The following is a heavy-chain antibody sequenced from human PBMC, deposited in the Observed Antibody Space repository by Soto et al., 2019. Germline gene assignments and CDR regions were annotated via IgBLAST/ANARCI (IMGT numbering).Heavy chain of an antibody. Sequence: GASVKVSCKASGYTFTSYYIHWVRQAPGQGLEWMGIINPRGGITTYAQKFQGRLTMTGDTSTSTVCMELSSLTSEDTAMYHCASSPAYGSSWYGIPPDLSHGMDVWGQGTTVTVSS. CDR2: INPRGGIT. CDR1: GYTFTSYY. V-gene: IGHV1-46*01. CDR3: ASSPAYGSSWYGIPPDLSHGMDV. D-gene: IGHD6-13*01. J-gene: IGHJ6*02.